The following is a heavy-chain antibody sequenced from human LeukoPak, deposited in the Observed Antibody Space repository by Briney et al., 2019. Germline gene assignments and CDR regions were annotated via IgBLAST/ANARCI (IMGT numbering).Heavy chain of an antibody. Sequence: GGSLRLSCAASGFTFSNCGMHWVRQAPGKGLEWVAVISYDGSNKYYADSVKGRFTISRDNSKNTLYLQMNSLRAEDTAVYYCARTGYSSSWYGELDYWGQGTLVTVSS. J-gene: IGHJ4*02. CDR3: ARTGYSSSWYGELDY. CDR1: GFTFSNCG. V-gene: IGHV3-30*19. CDR2: ISYDGSNK. D-gene: IGHD6-13*01.